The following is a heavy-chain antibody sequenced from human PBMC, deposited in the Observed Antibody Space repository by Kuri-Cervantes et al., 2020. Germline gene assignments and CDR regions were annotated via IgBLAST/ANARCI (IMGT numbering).Heavy chain of an antibody. CDR2: ISYDGSNK. Sequence: GESLKISCAASGFTFSSYGMHWVRQAPGKGLEWVTVISYDGSNKYYADSVKGRFTISRDNSKNTLYLQMNSLRAEDTAVYYCARERTSSGWPYYYYYMDVWGKGTTVTVSS. CDR1: GFTFSSYG. D-gene: IGHD6-19*01. CDR3: ARERTSSGWPYYYYYMDV. V-gene: IGHV3-30*12. J-gene: IGHJ6*03.